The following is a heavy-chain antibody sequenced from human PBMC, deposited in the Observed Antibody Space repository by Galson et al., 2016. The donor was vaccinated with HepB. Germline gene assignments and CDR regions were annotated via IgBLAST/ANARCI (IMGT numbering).Heavy chain of an antibody. CDR3: ARPRLGIQTRSKYYYYGFDV. V-gene: IGHV3-33*01. D-gene: IGHD5-18*01. J-gene: IGHJ6*02. CDR2: IYYDGSSK. CDR1: GFTFSNYG. Sequence: SLRLSCAASGFTFSNYGMHWVRQAPGKGLEWVAVIYYDGSSKHHADSVKGRFTISRDNSKNTLYLQMNSLRAEDTAVYYCARPRLGIQTRSKYYYYGFDVWGQGTTVTVSS.